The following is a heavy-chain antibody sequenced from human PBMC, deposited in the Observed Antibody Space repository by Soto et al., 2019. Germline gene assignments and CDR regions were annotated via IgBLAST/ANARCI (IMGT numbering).Heavy chain of an antibody. D-gene: IGHD1-26*01. CDR2: ISGSGGST. J-gene: IGHJ5*01. V-gene: IGHV3-23*01. CDR3: AKDILWFGS. Sequence: GGSLRLSYASSGFNCSSYAMSWVRQAPGKGLEWVSAISGSGGSTYYADSVKGRFTISRDNSKNTLYLQMNSLRAEDTAVYYCAKDILWFGSWGQGTLVTVSS. CDR1: GFNCSSYA.